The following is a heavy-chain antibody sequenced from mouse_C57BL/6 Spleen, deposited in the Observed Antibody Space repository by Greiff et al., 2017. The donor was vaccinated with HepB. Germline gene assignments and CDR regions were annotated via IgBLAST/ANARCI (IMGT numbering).Heavy chain of an antibody. CDR3: ARGFDDYLYAMDY. V-gene: IGHV5-16*01. CDR1: GFTFSDYY. CDR2: INYDGSST. Sequence: EVMLVESEGGLVQPGSSMKLSCTASGFTFSDYYMAWVRQVPEKGLEWVANINYDGSSTYYLDSLKSRFIISRDNAKNILYLQMSSLKSEDTATYYCARGFDDYLYAMDYWGQGTSVTVSS. J-gene: IGHJ4*01. D-gene: IGHD2-4*01.